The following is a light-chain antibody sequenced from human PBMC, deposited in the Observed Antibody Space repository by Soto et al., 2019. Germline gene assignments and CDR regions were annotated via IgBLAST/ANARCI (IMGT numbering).Light chain of an antibody. CDR3: QQYNSYSRT. V-gene: IGKV1-5*01. CDR2: DAS. Sequence: IQMTQSPSTLSASVGDRVTITCRASQSISSWLAWYQQKAGKAPKLLIYDASRLESGVPSRFSGSGSGTEFTLTISSLQPDDFATYYCQQYNSYSRTFGQGTKVDIK. CDR1: QSISSW. J-gene: IGKJ1*01.